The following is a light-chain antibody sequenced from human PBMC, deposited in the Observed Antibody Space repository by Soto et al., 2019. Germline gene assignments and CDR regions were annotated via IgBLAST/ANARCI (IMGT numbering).Light chain of an antibody. CDR1: SSNIGSNT. CDR3: AAWDDRLDVYV. V-gene: IGLV1-44*01. J-gene: IGLJ1*01. CDR2: SPS. Sequence: QSVLTQPPSASGTPGQIVAISCSGSSSNIGSNTVTWYQQLPGTAPKLLIYSPSQRSSGVPGRFSGSKSGASASLSISGLQSEDEADYYCAAWDDRLDVYVFGTGTKVTVL.